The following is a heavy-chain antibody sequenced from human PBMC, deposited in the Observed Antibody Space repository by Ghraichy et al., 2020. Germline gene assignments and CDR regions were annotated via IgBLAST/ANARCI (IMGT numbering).Heavy chain of an antibody. D-gene: IGHD5-18*01. CDR1: GYTFTGYY. Sequence: ASVKVSCKASGYTFTGYYMHWVRQAPGQGLEWMGWINPNSGGTNYAQKFQGWVTMTRDTSISTAYMELSRLRSDDTAVYYCARGRIQLWLDFDYWGQGTLVTVSS. V-gene: IGHV1-2*04. J-gene: IGHJ4*02. CDR2: INPNSGGT. CDR3: ARGRIQLWLDFDY.